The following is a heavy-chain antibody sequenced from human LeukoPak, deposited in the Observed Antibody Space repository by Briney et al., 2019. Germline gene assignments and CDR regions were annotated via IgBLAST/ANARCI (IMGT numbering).Heavy chain of an antibody. J-gene: IGHJ4*02. CDR3: AAESQMVYAIPPSY. CDR2: IVVGSGNT. CDR1: GFTFTSSA. V-gene: IGHV1-58*01. Sequence: SVKVSCKASGFTFTSSAVQWVRQARGQRLEWIGWIVVGSGNTNYAQKFQERVTITRDMSTSTAYMELSGLRSEDTAVYYCAAESQMVYAIPPSYWGQGTLVTVSS. D-gene: IGHD2-8*01.